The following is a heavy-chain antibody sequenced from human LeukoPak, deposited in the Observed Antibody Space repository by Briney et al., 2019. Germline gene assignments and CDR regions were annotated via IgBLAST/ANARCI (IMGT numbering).Heavy chain of an antibody. D-gene: IGHD4-17*01. J-gene: IGHJ5*02. Sequence: PSETLSLTCAVYGGSFSGYYWSWIRQPPGKGLEWIGEINHSGGTNYNPSLKSRVTISVDTSKNQFSLKLSSVTAADTAVYYCARGRYLRTDYGDYALVFDPWGQGTLVTVSS. CDR1: GGSFSGYY. CDR2: INHSGGT. CDR3: ARGRYLRTDYGDYALVFDP. V-gene: IGHV4-34*01.